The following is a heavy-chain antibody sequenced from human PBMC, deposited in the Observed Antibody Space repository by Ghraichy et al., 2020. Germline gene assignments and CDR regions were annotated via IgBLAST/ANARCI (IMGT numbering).Heavy chain of an antibody. CDR1: GFTFSSYS. J-gene: IGHJ6*02. CDR3: ARDLVVRGVIYLSYYYGMDV. D-gene: IGHD3-10*01. V-gene: IGHV3-48*02. CDR2: ISSSSSTI. Sequence: GESLNISCAASGFTFSSYSMNWVRQAPGKGLEWVSYISSSSSTIYYADSVKGRFTISRDNAKNSLYLQMNSLRDEDTAVYYCARDLVVRGVIYLSYYYGMDVWGQGTTVTVSS.